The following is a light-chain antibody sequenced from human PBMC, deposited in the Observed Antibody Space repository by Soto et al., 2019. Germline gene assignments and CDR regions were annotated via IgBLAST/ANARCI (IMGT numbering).Light chain of an antibody. V-gene: IGKV3-15*01. CDR3: QQYKSWLCT. CDR2: GAS. J-gene: IGKJ1*01. CDR1: QGVTSK. Sequence: VVITQPQAPLSLSPGEGATLSFLASQGVTSKSGWYQQKPGQSPVLLIYGASTRATGIPGRFSVSGSGTEFTLIISGLQSEDSAVYYFQQYKSWLCTFGQGTKLEIK.